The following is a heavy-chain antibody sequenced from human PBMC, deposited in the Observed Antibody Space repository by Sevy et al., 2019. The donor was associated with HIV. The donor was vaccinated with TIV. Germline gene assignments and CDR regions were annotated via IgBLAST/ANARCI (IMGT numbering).Heavy chain of an antibody. J-gene: IGHJ4*02. CDR1: GFTFSSYG. D-gene: IGHD3-10*01. Sequence: GGSLRLSCAASGFTFSSYGMHWARQAPGKGLEWVALIWYDGTNKYYVDSVKGRFTISRDNSKNTLYLQMNSLRAEDTAVYYCASGAYYYASRSQNFDYWGPGTLVTVSS. V-gene: IGHV3-33*01. CDR2: IWYDGTNK. CDR3: ASGAYYYASRSQNFDY.